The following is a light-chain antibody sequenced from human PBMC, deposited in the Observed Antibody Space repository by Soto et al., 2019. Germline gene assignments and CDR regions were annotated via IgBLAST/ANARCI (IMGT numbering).Light chain of an antibody. J-gene: IGLJ1*01. CDR3: SSYTDRKHLV. CDR1: SSDIGGYNS. CDR2: DVT. Sequence: QSALTQSPSASGSPGQSVTISCTGTSSDIGGYNSVSWYQQHPGKAPKVMIYDVTKRPSGVPERFSGSKSGNTASLTVSALQAEDEADYYCSSYTDRKHLVFGTGTKLTVL. V-gene: IGLV2-8*01.